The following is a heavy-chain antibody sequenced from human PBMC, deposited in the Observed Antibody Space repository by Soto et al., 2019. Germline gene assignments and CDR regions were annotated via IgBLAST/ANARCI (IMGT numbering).Heavy chain of an antibody. D-gene: IGHD6-6*01. CDR1: GGSISSSSYY. CDR2: IYYSGST. V-gene: IGHV4-39*01. J-gene: IGHJ4*02. CDR3: ARYEYSSSLNYFDY. Sequence: QLQLQESGPGLVKPSETLSLTCTVSGGSISSSSYYWGWIRQPPGKGLEWIGSIYYSGSTYYNPSLKSRVTISVDTSKNQCSLKLSSVTAADTAVYYCARYEYSSSLNYFDYWGQGTLVTVSS.